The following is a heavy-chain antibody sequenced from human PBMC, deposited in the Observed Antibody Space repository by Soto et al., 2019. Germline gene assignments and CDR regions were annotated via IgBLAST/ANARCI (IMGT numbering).Heavy chain of an antibody. CDR3: AGCDTAMGYYYGMDV. D-gene: IGHD5-18*01. J-gene: IGHJ6*02. CDR2: ISYDGSNK. Sequence: QVQLVESGGGVVQPGRSLRLSCAASGFTFSSYAMHWVRQAPGKGLEWVAVISYDGSNKYYADSVKGRFTISRDNSKNTLYLQMNSMRAEDTAVYYCAGCDTAMGYYYGMDVWGQGTTVTVSS. V-gene: IGHV3-30-3*01. CDR1: GFTFSSYA.